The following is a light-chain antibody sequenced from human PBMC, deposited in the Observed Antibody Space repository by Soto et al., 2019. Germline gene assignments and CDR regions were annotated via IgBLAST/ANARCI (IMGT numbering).Light chain of an antibody. CDR1: SSDVGGYNY. J-gene: IGLJ1*01. CDR2: DVS. V-gene: IGLV2-14*01. CDR3: SSYTSSSSLYV. Sequence: QSVLTQPASVSGSPGQSITISCTGTSSDVGGYNYVSWYQQHPGKAPKIMIYDVSNRTSGVSNRFYGSKSGNTASLTISGLHAEDEADYYCSSYTSSSSLYVFGAGNKLTV.